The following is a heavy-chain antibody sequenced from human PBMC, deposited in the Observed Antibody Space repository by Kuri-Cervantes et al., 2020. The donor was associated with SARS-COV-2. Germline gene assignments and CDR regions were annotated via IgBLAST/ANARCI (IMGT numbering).Heavy chain of an antibody. Sequence: ESLKISCTVSGGSISSSSYYWGWIRQPPGKGLEWIGYIYYSGSTNYNPSLKSRVTISVDTSKNQFSLKLSSVTAADTAVYYCARLVVAATGHLFYYYYGMDVWGQGTTVTVSS. CDR2: IYYSGST. CDR3: ARLVVAATGHLFYYYYGMDV. D-gene: IGHD2-15*01. J-gene: IGHJ6*02. V-gene: IGHV4-61*05. CDR1: GGSISSSSYY.